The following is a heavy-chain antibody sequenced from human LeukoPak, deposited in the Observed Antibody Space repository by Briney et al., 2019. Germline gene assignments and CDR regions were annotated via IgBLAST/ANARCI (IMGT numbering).Heavy chain of an antibody. D-gene: IGHD2-2*01. CDR3: AIIVGYCSSTSCLDY. J-gene: IGHJ4*02. CDR1: GFTFSSYS. CDR2: ISSSSSTI. V-gene: IGHV3-48*01. Sequence: PGGFLRLSCAASGFTFSSYSMNWVRQAPGKGLEWVPYISSSSSTIYYADSVKGRFTISRDNAKNSLYLQMNSLRAEDTAVYYCAIIVGYCSSTSCLDYWGQGTLVTVSS.